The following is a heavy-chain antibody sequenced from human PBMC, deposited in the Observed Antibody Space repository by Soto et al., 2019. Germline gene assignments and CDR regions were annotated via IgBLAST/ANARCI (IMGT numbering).Heavy chain of an antibody. CDR2: IYYSGST. D-gene: IGHD6-13*01. J-gene: IGHJ5*02. CDR1: GGSISSYY. CDR3: ARIIAAAMAFDP. Sequence: SETLSLTCTVSGGSISSYYWSWIRQHPGKGLEWIGYIYYSGSTYYNPSLKSRVTISVDTSKNQFSLKLSSVTAADTAVYYCARIIAAAMAFDPWGQGTLVTVSS. V-gene: IGHV4-59*06.